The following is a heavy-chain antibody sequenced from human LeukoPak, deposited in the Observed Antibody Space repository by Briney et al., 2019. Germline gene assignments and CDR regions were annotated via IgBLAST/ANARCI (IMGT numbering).Heavy chain of an antibody. Sequence: LRLSCAASGFTFSSYAMSWVRQAPGKGLEWIGYIYYSGDTYYNPSLKSRVTISVDTSKNQFSLKLSSVTAADTAVYYCAREARRERDAFDIWGQGTMVTVSS. CDR2: IYYSGDT. V-gene: IGHV4-31*02. J-gene: IGHJ3*02. D-gene: IGHD6-25*01. CDR1: GFTFSSYA. CDR3: AREARRERDAFDI.